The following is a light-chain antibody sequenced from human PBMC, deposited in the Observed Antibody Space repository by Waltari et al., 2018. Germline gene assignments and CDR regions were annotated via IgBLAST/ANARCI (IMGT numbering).Light chain of an antibody. CDR1: QGISNS. Sequence: DIQITQSPSFLAASVGDRVSINCRASQGISNSLAWYQQKPGKAPKLLLYAASRLESGVPPRFSGSGSGADYTLTISSLQPEDFATYYCQQYYSTLALTFGGGTKVEIK. CDR3: QQYYSTLALT. J-gene: IGKJ4*01. CDR2: AAS. V-gene: IGKV1-NL1*01.